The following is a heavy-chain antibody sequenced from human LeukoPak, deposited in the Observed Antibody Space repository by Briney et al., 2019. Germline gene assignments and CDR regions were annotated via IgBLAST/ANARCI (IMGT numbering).Heavy chain of an antibody. Sequence: GGSLRLSCAASGFTFSSYAMHWVRQAPGKGLEWVAVISYDGSNKYYADSVKGRFTISRDNSKNTLYLQMSSLRSEDTAVYYCARDRTGWVFDYWGQGTLVTVSS. J-gene: IGHJ4*02. CDR1: GFTFSSYA. CDR2: ISYDGSNK. V-gene: IGHV3-30-3*01. D-gene: IGHD3/OR15-3a*01. CDR3: ARDRTGWVFDY.